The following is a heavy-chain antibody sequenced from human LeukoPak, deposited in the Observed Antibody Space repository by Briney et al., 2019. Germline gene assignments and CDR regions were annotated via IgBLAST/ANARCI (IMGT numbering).Heavy chain of an antibody. J-gene: IGHJ4*02. CDR1: GFALNTYG. CDR2: ISHDGSHK. V-gene: IGHV3-33*01. Sequence: QAGGSLRLSCAASGFALNTYGMHWVRQAPDQGLEWVALISHDGSHKFYSHSVRGQFTISRVNSKNTVSLQMNSLRTEDTAVYYCAREIFGSGSYTDFRGQGTLVTVSS. D-gene: IGHD3-10*01. CDR3: AREIFGSGSYTDF.